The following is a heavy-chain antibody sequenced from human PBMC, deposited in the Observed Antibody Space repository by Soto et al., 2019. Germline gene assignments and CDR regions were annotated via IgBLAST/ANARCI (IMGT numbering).Heavy chain of an antibody. D-gene: IGHD6-19*01. Sequence: QVQLVESGGGVVQPGRSLRLSCAASGFTFSSYGMHWVRQAPGKGLEWVAVISYDGSNKYYADSVKGRFTISRDNSKNTLYLQMNSLRAEDTAVYYCAKVSRSSGWSYFDYWGQGTLVTVPS. V-gene: IGHV3-30*18. J-gene: IGHJ4*02. CDR2: ISYDGSNK. CDR1: GFTFSSYG. CDR3: AKVSRSSGWSYFDY.